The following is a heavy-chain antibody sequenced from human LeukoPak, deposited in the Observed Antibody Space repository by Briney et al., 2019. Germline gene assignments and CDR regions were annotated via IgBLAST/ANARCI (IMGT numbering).Heavy chain of an antibody. J-gene: IGHJ3*02. CDR1: GYTFNNYG. CDR2: ISAYNGNT. V-gene: IGHV1-18*04. CDR3: ATTGDAFKI. D-gene: IGHD4-17*01. Sequence: ASVKVSCKAPGYTFNNYGASWVRQAPGQGLEWMGWISAYNGNTNYAQRLQDRVTITTDTSTSTVYMELRSLRSDDTAMYYCATTGDAFKIWGQGTMVAVSS.